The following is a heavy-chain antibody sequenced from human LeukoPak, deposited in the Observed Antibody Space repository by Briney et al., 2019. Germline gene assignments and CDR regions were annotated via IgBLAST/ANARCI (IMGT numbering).Heavy chain of an antibody. Sequence: ASVKVSCKASGYTFTSYGISWVRQAPGQGLEWMGWISTYNGNTNYAQKFQGRVTMTTDTSTSTGYMELRSLRSDDTAVYYCATWRGSSWLDYWGQGILVTVSS. CDR2: ISTYNGNT. D-gene: IGHD6-13*01. CDR1: GYTFTSYG. V-gene: IGHV1-18*01. CDR3: ATWRGSSWLDY. J-gene: IGHJ4*02.